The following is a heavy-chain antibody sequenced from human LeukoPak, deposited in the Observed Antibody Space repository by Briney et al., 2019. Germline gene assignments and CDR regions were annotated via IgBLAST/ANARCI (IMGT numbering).Heavy chain of an antibody. CDR1: GYTFTDSY. D-gene: IGHD5-12*01. V-gene: IGHV1-2*02. J-gene: IGHJ5*02. Sequence: ASVKVSCKASGYTFTDSYMHWVRQAPGQALEWMGWINPNSGATNYAQNFQGRVTITADESTSTAYMELSSLRSEDTAVYYCARDRLPHGGYLNWFDPWGQGTLVTVSS. CDR3: ARDRLPHGGYLNWFDP. CDR2: INPNSGAT.